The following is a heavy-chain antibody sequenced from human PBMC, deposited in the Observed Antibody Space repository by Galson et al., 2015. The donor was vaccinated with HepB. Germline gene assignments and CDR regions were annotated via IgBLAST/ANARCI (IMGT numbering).Heavy chain of an antibody. CDR2: IKSKTDGGTT. J-gene: IGHJ6*02. CDR3: TTVLSGGDFYYYYGMDV. D-gene: IGHD2-21*02. Sequence: SLRLSCAASGFTFSNAWMSWVRQAPGKGLEWVGRIKSKTDGGTTDYAAPVKGRFTISRDDSKNTLYLQMNSLKTEDTAVYYCTTVLSGGDFYYYYGMDVWGQGTTVTVSS. CDR1: GFTFSNAW. V-gene: IGHV3-15*01.